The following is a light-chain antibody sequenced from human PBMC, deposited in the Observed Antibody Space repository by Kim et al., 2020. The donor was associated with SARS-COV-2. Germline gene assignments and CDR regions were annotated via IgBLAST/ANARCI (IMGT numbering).Light chain of an antibody. CDR3: QQSYGDSYT. J-gene: IGKJ2*01. CDR1: QSIGNF. Sequence: SASVGDRVTITCRASQSIGNFLNWYQQKAGEAPKLLMYGASILQGGVPSRFSGSGSGTDFTLTITSLQPEDFATYYCQQSYGDSYTFGQGTKLEI. V-gene: IGKV1-39*01. CDR2: GAS.